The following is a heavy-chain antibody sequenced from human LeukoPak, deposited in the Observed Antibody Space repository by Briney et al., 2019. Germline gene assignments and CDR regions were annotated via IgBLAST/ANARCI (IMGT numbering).Heavy chain of an antibody. CDR1: GGSISSSSYY. Sequence: PSETLSLTCTVSGGSISSSSYYWGWIRQPPGKGLEWIGTIRYSGTTYYNPSLESRVTISVDTSKNQFSLKLSSVTAADTAVYYCARRTVTHWFDPWGQGTLVTVSS. J-gene: IGHJ5*02. CDR2: IRYSGTT. D-gene: IGHD4-17*01. CDR3: ARRTVTHWFDP. V-gene: IGHV4-39*01.